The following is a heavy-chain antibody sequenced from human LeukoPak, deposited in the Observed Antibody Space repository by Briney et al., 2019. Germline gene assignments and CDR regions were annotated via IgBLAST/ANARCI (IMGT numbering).Heavy chain of an antibody. CDR1: GFTFSSYS. J-gene: IGHJ4*02. D-gene: IGHD3-22*01. Sequence: PGGSLRLSCAASGFTFSSYSMNWVRQAPGEGLEWVANIKQDGSEKKYVDSVKGRFTISRDNAKKSLYLQMNSLRAEDTAVYYCARGKYDSSGYPLLGFDYWGQGTLVTVSS. CDR3: ARGKYDSSGYPLLGFDY. V-gene: IGHV3-7*01. CDR2: IKQDGSEK.